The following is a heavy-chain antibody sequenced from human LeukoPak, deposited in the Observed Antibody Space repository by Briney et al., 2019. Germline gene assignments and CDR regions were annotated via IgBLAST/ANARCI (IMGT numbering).Heavy chain of an antibody. CDR3: ARRGLVAAGRPLGGFDY. D-gene: IGHD6-13*01. CDR2: INPNSGGT. CDR1: GYTSTGYY. V-gene: IGHV1-2*02. Sequence: ASVKVSCKASGYTSTGYYMHWVRQAPGQGLEWMGWINPNSGGTNYAQKFQGRVTMTRDTSISTAYMELSRLRSDDTAVYYCARRGLVAAGRPLGGFDYWGQGTLVTVSS. J-gene: IGHJ4*02.